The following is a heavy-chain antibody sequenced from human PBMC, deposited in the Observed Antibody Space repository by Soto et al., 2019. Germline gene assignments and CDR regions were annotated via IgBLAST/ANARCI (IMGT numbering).Heavy chain of an antibody. CDR3: AHYVSASPAGWFDP. CDR1: GFSLSTSGEA. V-gene: IGHV2-5*02. Sequence: QITLKESGPALVKPNQTLTLTCTFSGFSLSTSGEAVGWIRQPPGEALEWLALIYWDDDNRYNPTLKTRLTITKDTSKNQVVLTLTNMDPVDTATYYCAHYVSASPAGWFDPWGQGILVTVSS. J-gene: IGHJ5*02. D-gene: IGHD3-10*01. CDR2: IYWDDDN.